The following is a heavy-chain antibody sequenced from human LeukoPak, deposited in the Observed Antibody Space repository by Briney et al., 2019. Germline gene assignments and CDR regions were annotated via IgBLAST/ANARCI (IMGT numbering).Heavy chain of an antibody. CDR3: ARRGYSGSASYSFDY. J-gene: IGHJ4*02. CDR1: GGSISSDNW. CDR2: IYHSGST. V-gene: IGHV4-4*02. D-gene: IGHD3-10*01. Sequence: SGTLSLTCAVSGGSISSDNWWSWVRQPPGKGLEWIGEIYHSGSTNYNPSLQSRVTISVDKSENQFSRNLNSVTAADTAVYYCARRGYSGSASYSFDYWGQGTLVTVSS.